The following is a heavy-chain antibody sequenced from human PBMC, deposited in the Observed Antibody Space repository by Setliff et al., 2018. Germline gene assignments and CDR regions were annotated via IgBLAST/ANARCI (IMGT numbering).Heavy chain of an antibody. V-gene: IGHV1-8*02. CDR3: ASSRDYNFWSGYYSPLDY. J-gene: IGHJ4*02. D-gene: IGHD3-3*01. CDR2: MNPNSGNT. CDR1: GYTFTSYG. Sequence: ASVKVSCKASGYTFTSYGISWVRQATGQGLEWMGWMNPNSGNTGYAQKFQGRVTMTEDTSTDTAYMELSSLRSEDTAVYYCASSRDYNFWSGYYSPLDYWGQGTLVTVSS.